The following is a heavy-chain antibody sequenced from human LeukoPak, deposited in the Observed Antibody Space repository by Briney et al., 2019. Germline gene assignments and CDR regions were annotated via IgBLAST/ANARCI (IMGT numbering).Heavy chain of an antibody. Sequence: PGGSQRLSCAASGFTFSDYYMSWIRQAPGKGQEWVSYISSSGSTIYYADSVKGRFTISRDNAKNSLYLQMTSLRAEDTAVYYCARDWGTGTRLYWGQGTLVTVSS. CDR1: GFTFSDYY. D-gene: IGHD1-1*01. CDR2: ISSSGSTI. J-gene: IGHJ4*02. V-gene: IGHV3-11*04. CDR3: ARDWGTGTRLY.